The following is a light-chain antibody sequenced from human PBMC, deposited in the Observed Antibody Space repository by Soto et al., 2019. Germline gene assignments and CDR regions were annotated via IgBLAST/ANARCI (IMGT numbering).Light chain of an antibody. J-gene: IGKJ2*01. CDR3: QQYNNWPYT. V-gene: IGKV3-15*01. Sequence: EIVMTQSPATLSVSPGERATLSCRASQSVSSTLAWYQQKPGQAPRLLIYGASVRAPGIPARFSGGGSGTDFTLTISNLQSEDFATYYCQQYNNWPYTFGQGTKLEIK. CDR2: GAS. CDR1: QSVSST.